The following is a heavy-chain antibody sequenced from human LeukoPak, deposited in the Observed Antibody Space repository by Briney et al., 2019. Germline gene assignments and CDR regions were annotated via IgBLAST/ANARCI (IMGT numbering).Heavy chain of an antibody. D-gene: IGHD1-26*01. Sequence: ASVKVSCKTSGYTFTSYGINWVRQAPGLGLEWMGMANPTSGRTNYAQKFRGRVTMTRDTSTSTVYMELTSLRSEDTAVYYCAREPTSGSCYFDYWGLGTLVTVSS. J-gene: IGHJ4*02. CDR1: GYTFTSYG. CDR3: AREPTSGSCYFDY. V-gene: IGHV1-46*01. CDR2: ANPTSGRT.